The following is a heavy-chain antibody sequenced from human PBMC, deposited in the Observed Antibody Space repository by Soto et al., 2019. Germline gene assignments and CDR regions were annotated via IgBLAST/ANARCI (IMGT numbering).Heavy chain of an antibody. D-gene: IGHD3-3*01. CDR1: GYTFTSYG. V-gene: IGHV1-18*01. Sequence: ASVKVSCKASGYTFTSYGISWVRPAPGQGLEWMGWISAYNGNTNYAQKLQGRVTMTTDTSTSTAYMELRSLRSDDTAAYYCARDARHSGITIFGVVMPDDAFDIWGQGTMVTVSS. CDR3: ARDARHSGITIFGVVMPDDAFDI. CDR2: ISAYNGNT. J-gene: IGHJ3*02.